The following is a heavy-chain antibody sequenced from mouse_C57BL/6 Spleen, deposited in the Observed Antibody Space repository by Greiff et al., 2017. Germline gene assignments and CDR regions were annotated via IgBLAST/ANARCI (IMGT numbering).Heavy chain of an antibody. CDR2: IYPSDSET. Sequence: QVQLQQPGAELVRPGSSVKLSCKASGYTFTSYWMDWVKQRPGQGLEWIGNIYPSDSETHYNQKFKDKATLTVDKSSSTAYMQLSSLTSEDSAVYYCARGDYGSLFDYWGQGTTLTVSS. V-gene: IGHV1-61*01. J-gene: IGHJ2*01. CDR1: GYTFTSYW. D-gene: IGHD2-4*01. CDR3: ARGDYGSLFDY.